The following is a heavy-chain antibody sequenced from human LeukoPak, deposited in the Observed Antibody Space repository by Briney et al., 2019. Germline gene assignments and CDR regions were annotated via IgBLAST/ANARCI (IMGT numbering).Heavy chain of an antibody. D-gene: IGHD1-26*01. Sequence: GGSLRLSCAASGFTFSSYWMHWVRQAPGKGLVWVSRIKSDGSSITYADSVKGRFTISRDNAKNTLYLQVNTLRAEDTAVYYCARAGDGGSSFDYWAQGTLVTVSS. J-gene: IGHJ4*02. CDR1: GFTFSSYW. CDR2: IKSDGSSI. CDR3: ARAGDGGSSFDY. V-gene: IGHV3-74*01.